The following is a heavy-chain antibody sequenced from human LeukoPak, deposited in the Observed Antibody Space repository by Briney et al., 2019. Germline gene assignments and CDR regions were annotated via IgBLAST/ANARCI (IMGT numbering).Heavy chain of an antibody. J-gene: IGHJ3*02. V-gene: IGHV1-69*05. CDR1: GGSFSRYA. D-gene: IGHD3-10*01. Sequence: ASVKVSCKASGGSFSRYAMNWVRQAPGQGLEWMGGIIPTIGAANYAQKFEGRVTITTDESTSTAYMEMSNLRSDDTAVYYCARSQELVTMDGACDSWGHGTLVTVSS. CDR3: ARSQELVTMDGACDS. CDR2: IIPTIGAA.